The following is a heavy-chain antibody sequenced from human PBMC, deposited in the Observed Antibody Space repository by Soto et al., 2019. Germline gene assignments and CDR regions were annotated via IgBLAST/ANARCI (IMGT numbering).Heavy chain of an antibody. CDR1: GGPISSYY. CDR3: ARSSSGGLDX. J-gene: IGHJ4*02. V-gene: IGHV4-59*01. D-gene: IGHD6-19*01. Sequence: PSETLSLTCTVSGGPISSYYWSWIRQPPGKGLEWIGYIYYSGSTNYNPSLKSRVTISVDTSKNQFSLKLSSVTAADTAVYYCARSSSGGLDXWGQGTLVTVS. CDR2: IYYSGST.